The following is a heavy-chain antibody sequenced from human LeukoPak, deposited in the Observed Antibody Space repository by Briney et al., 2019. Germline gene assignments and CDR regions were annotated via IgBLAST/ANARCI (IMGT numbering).Heavy chain of an antibody. CDR2: LSPDGTDK. V-gene: IGHV3-30*03. J-gene: IGHJ4*02. CDR1: GSTFSTHA. CDR3: AGAIGYFDY. D-gene: IGHD2-21*01. Sequence: PGGSLRLSCAVSGSTFSTHAMHWLRQTPGMGLEWVGVLSPDGTDKYYADSVKGRFTISRDNSRNTIYLQMNSLRSEDTAVYCCAGAIGYFDYRGQGALVTVSS.